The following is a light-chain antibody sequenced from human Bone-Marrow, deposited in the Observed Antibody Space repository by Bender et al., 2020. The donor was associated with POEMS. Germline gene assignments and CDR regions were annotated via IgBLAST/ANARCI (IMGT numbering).Light chain of an antibody. V-gene: IGLV3-25*03. CDR2: KDS. CDR1: TLANQY. J-gene: IGLJ3*02. CDR3: QSADTTGTWV. Sequence: SSELTQPPSVSVSPGQTASITCSGDTLANQYTFWYHQKPGQAPVLVIYKDSERPSGIPERFSGSSSGTIVTLTITGVQAEDEGDYYCQSADTTGTWVFGGGTKVTVL.